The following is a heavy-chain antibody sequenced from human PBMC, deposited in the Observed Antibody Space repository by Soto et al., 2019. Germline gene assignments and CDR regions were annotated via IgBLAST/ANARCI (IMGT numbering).Heavy chain of an antibody. D-gene: IGHD2-2*01. CDR3: AREGAQLLQDGGVAFDI. CDR1: GDSVSSNRAA. V-gene: IGHV6-1*01. Sequence: SQTLSLTCAISGDSVSSNRAAWNWIRQSPSRGLEWLGRTYYRSKWYYNYAVSVKSRITLNPDTSKNQLSLQLNSVTPEDTAVYYCAREGAQLLQDGGVAFDIWGQGTMVTVSS. CDR2: TYYRSKWYY. J-gene: IGHJ3*02.